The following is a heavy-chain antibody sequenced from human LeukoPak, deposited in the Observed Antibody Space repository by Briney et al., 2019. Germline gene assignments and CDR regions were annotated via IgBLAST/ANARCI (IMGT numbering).Heavy chain of an antibody. CDR1: GYTFTSYG. Sequence: GASVKVSCTASGYTFTSYGISWVRQAPGQGLEWMGWISAYNGNTNYAQKLQGRVTMTTDTSTSTAYMELRSLRSDDTAVYYCAREGYDFWSGYFDYWGQGTLVTVSS. D-gene: IGHD3-3*01. J-gene: IGHJ4*02. CDR3: AREGYDFWSGYFDY. CDR2: ISAYNGNT. V-gene: IGHV1-18*01.